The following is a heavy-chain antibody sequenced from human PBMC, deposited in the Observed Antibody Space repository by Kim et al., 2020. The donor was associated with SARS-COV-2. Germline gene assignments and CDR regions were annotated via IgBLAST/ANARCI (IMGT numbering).Heavy chain of an antibody. D-gene: IGHD4-17*01. CDR1: GGSITSSNW. Sequence: SETLSLTCAVSGGSITSSNWWSWVRQPPGKGLEWIGEIYHSGGTPYNPSLKSRVTISMDTSRNQFSLKLNSVTAADTAVYYCARRDYDDGCFDNWGQGTLVTVSS. J-gene: IGHJ4*02. CDR3: ARRDYDDGCFDN. CDR2: IYHSGGT. V-gene: IGHV4-4*02.